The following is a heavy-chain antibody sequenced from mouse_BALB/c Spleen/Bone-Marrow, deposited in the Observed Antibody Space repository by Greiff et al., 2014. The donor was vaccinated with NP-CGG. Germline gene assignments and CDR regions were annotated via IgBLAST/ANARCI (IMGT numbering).Heavy chain of an antibody. D-gene: IGHD2-3*01. CDR1: CFNIKDTP. J-gene: IGHJ3*01. V-gene: IGHV14-3*02. Sequence: GQLKGAWGEILEPGTSVQLSFTAFCFNIKDTPFHLGQQRPEQGLEWIGRFDPTNGNPKYDPKFQGKATITVDTSSNTAYLQLSSLTSEDTAVYYCASYDGSRFAYWGQGTLVTVSA. CDR2: FDPTNGNP. CDR3: ASYDGSRFAY.